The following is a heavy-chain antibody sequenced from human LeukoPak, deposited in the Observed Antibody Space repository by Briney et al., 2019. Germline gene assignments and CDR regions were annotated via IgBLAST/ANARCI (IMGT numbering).Heavy chain of an antibody. CDR2: FSGSGGNT. D-gene: IGHD3-9*01. Sequence: GGSLRLSCAAPGFTFSNYGMSWVRQAPGKGLEWVSAFSGSGGNTYYAASVKGRFTISRDNSRNTLFLQMNSLRAEDTAVYYCAKEERYFAWLFPSYFDYWGPGILVTVSS. CDR3: AKEERYFAWLFPSYFDY. J-gene: IGHJ4*02. V-gene: IGHV3-23*01. CDR1: GFTFSNYG.